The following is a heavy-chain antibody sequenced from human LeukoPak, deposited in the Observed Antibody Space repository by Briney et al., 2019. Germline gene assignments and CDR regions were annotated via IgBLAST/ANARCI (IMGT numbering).Heavy chain of an antibody. D-gene: IGHD2-15*01. V-gene: IGHV4-4*07. CDR2: IYTSGST. CDR1: GGSISSYY. J-gene: IGHJ3*02. Sequence: SETLSLTCTVSGGSISSYYWSWIRQPAGKGLEWIGRIYTSGSTNYNPSLKSRVTISVDTSKNQFSLKLSSVTAADTAVYYCARGPHPYCSGGSCRYDAFDIWGQGTMVTVSS. CDR3: ARGPHPYCSGGSCRYDAFDI.